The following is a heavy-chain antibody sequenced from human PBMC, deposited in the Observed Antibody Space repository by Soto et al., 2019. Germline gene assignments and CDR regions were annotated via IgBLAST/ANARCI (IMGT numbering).Heavy chain of an antibody. V-gene: IGHV1-18*01. CDR3: ARDLEGPYRYNKYYYYMDV. Sequence: GASVKVSCKASGYTFTSYGISWVRQAPGQGLEWMGWISAYNGNTNYAQKLQGRVTMTTDTSTSTAYMELRSLRSDDTAVYYCARDLEGPYRYNKYYYYMDVWGKGTTVTVSS. D-gene: IGHD3-16*02. CDR2: ISAYNGNT. CDR1: GYTFTSYG. J-gene: IGHJ6*03.